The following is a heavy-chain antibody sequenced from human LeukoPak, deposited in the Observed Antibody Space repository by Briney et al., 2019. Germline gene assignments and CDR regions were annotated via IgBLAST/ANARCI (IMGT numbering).Heavy chain of an antibody. CDR1: GFTFSSYS. J-gene: IGHJ4*02. CDR2: ISSSSSYI. CDR3: ARDLVGIVVVPAAMRGFDY. V-gene: IGHV3-21*01. Sequence: SGGSLRLSCAASGFTFSSYSMNWVRQAPGKGLEWVSSISSSSSYIYYADSVKGRFTISRDNAKNSLYLQMNSLRAEDTAVYYCARDLVGIVVVPAAMRGFDYWGQGTLVTVSS. D-gene: IGHD2-2*01.